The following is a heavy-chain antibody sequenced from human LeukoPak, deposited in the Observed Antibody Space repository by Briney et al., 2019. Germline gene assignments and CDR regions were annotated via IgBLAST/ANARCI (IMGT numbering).Heavy chain of an antibody. CDR2: ISSSSSTI. CDR3: ARWDDIAGFDY. Sequence: GGSLRLSCAASGFTFSSYSMNWVRQAPGKGLEWVSYISSSSSTIYYADSVKGRFTISRDNAKNSLYLQMNSLRAEDTAVYYCARWDDIAGFDYWGQGTLVTVSS. D-gene: IGHD3-9*01. J-gene: IGHJ4*02. V-gene: IGHV3-48*01. CDR1: GFTFSSYS.